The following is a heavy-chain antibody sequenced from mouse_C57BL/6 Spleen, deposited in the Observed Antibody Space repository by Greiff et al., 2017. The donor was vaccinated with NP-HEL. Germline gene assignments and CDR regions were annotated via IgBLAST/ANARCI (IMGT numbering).Heavy chain of an antibody. Sequence: QVQLQQPGAELVKPGASVKLSCKASGYTFTSYWMHWVKQRPGQGLEWIGMIHPNSGSTNYNEKFKSKATLTVDKSSSTAYMQLSSLTSEDSAVYYCAKHDYGSSYGEYYFDYWGQGTTLTVSS. CDR3: AKHDYGSSYGEYYFDY. CDR2: IHPNSGST. D-gene: IGHD1-1*01. J-gene: IGHJ2*01. V-gene: IGHV1-64*01. CDR1: GYTFTSYW.